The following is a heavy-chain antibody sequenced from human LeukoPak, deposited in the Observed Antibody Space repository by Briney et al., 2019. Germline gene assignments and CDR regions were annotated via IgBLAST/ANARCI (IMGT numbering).Heavy chain of an antibody. CDR3: ARGTVPTRYFDC. Sequence: SETLSLTCTVSGGSISGDYWSWLRQPPGKGLEWIGFIYYSGGSNYNPSLKSRVTMSVDTSKNKFSLTLRSVTAADTAVYYCARGTVPTRYFDCWGHGTLVTVSS. D-gene: IGHD4-17*01. CDR2: IYYSGGS. CDR1: GGSISGDY. V-gene: IGHV4-59*01. J-gene: IGHJ4*01.